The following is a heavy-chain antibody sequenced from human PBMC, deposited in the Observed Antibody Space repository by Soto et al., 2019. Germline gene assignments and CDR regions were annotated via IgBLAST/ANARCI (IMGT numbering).Heavy chain of an antibody. CDR2: MKQDGSEK. D-gene: IGHD3-10*01. Sequence: EVQLVESGGGLVQPGGSLRLSCAASGFTFSSYWMSWVRQAPGKGLEWVANMKQDGSEKYYVDSVKGRFTISRDNAKNAVYVQMNRLRAEGSGGYYCARGRGLDYWGQGTLVTVSS. J-gene: IGHJ4*02. CDR3: ARGRGLDY. V-gene: IGHV3-7*04. CDR1: GFTFSSYW.